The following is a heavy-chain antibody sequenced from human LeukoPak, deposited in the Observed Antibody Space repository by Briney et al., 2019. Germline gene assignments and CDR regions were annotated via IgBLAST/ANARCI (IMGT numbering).Heavy chain of an antibody. Sequence: PSETLSLTCTVSLDSTTSNFWSWVRQPPGKGLEWIGEIHKSGSTNYNPSLKSRVTISIEKSRNQIALELSSVTAADTAVYYCARAILGGFNPGSYWGQGTLVTVSS. CDR3: ARAILGGFNPGSY. J-gene: IGHJ4*02. V-gene: IGHV4-4*02. CDR1: LDSTTSNF. CDR2: IHKSGST. D-gene: IGHD3-3*01.